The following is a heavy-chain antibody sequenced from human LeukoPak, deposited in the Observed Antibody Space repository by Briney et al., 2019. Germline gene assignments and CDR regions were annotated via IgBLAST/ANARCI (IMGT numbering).Heavy chain of an antibody. J-gene: IGHJ3*02. CDR2: SGTAGDT. D-gene: IGHD3-10*01. V-gene: IGHV3-13*04. Sequence: PGGSLRLSCAASGFTFSSYDMHWVRQGTGKGLELVSASGTAGDTYYPGSVKGRFTTSRENAKHSLYLQMNSLRVGDTAVYYCARGRGWGTFDIWGQGTMVTVSS. CDR1: GFTFSSYD. CDR3: ARGRGWGTFDI.